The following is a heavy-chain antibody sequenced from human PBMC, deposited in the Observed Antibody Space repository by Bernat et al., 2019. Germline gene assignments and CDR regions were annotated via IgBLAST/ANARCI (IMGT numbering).Heavy chain of an antibody. Sequence: QVQLVESGGGVVQPGRSLRLSCAASGFTFSSYAMHWVRQAPGKGLEWVAVISYDGSNKYYADSVKGRFTISRDNSKNTLYLQMNSLRAEDTAVYYCERDNGGYSSSSEYDAFDIWGQGTMVTVSS. CDR1: GFTFSSYA. CDR3: ERDNGGYSSSSEYDAFDI. J-gene: IGHJ3*02. V-gene: IGHV3-30*01. D-gene: IGHD6-6*01. CDR2: ISYDGSNK.